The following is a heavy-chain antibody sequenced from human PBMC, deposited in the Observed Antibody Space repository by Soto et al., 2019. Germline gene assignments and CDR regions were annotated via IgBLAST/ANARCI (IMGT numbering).Heavy chain of an antibody. J-gene: IGHJ3*02. CDR3: ARDRGRDDYGDFNAFDI. CDR2: IYYSGST. V-gene: IGHV4-31*03. D-gene: IGHD4-17*01. CDR1: GGSISSGGYY. Sequence: QVQLQESGPGLVKPSQTLSLTCTVSGGSISSGGYYWSWIRQHPGKGLEWIGYIYYSGSTYYNPSLKSRVTISVDTSKNQFSLKLSSVTAADTAVYYCARDRGRDDYGDFNAFDIWGQGTMVTVSS.